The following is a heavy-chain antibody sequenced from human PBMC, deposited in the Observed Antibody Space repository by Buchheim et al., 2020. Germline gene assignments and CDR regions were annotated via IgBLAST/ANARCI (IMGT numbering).Heavy chain of an antibody. CDR1: GFTFSSYS. V-gene: IGHV3-48*04. J-gene: IGHJ4*02. Sequence: EVQLVESGGGLVQPGGSLRLSCAASGFTFSSYSMNWVRQAPGKGLEWVSYISSSSSTIYYADSVKGRFTISRDNPKNSLYLQMNSLRAEDTAVYYCARGEGITYYYDSSGLDYWGQGTL. CDR2: ISSSSSTI. D-gene: IGHD3-22*01. CDR3: ARGEGITYYYDSSGLDY.